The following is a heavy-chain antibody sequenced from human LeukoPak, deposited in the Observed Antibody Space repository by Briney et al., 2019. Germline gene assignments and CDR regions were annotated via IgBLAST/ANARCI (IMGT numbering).Heavy chain of an antibody. CDR3: ARGSCSSTSCYTADYFDY. CDR2: IYYSGST. D-gene: IGHD2-2*02. V-gene: IGHV4-30-4*08. J-gene: IGHJ4*02. CDR1: GGSISSGDYY. Sequence: PSQTLSLTCTVSGGSISSGDYYWSWIRQPPGKGLEWIGYIYYSGSTYYNPSLKSRVTISVDTSKNRFSLKLSSVTAADTAVYYCARGSCSSTSCYTADYFDYWGQGTLVTVSS.